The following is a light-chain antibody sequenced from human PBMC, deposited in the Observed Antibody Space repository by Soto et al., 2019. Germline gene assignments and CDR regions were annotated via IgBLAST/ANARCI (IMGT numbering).Light chain of an antibody. Sequence: FMLTQPHSVSESPGQTVTISCTGSSGSIASNYVQWYQQRPRSAPTNVIYEDNHRPSGVPARFSGAIDSSSTSASLTIAVQENEDEADYYSQSYDSSNHYVFGTGTKLTVL. V-gene: IGLV6-57*02. J-gene: IGLJ1*01. CDR3: QSYDSSNHYV. CDR1: SGSIASNY. CDR2: EDN.